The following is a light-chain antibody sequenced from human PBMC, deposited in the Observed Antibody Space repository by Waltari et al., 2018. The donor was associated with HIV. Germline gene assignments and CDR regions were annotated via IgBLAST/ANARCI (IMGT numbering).Light chain of an antibody. CDR2: YDD. CDR3: AAWDDILNAYV. Sequence: QSVLTQPPSLSESPRQRVTISCSGSSSNIGSTPLTWYQQLPGKAPKLLIYYDDMLPSGVSDRFSGSKSGSSASLAISGLQSEDEADYYCAAWDDILNAYVFGSGTKVTVL. V-gene: IGLV1-36*01. J-gene: IGLJ1*01. CDR1: SSNIGSTP.